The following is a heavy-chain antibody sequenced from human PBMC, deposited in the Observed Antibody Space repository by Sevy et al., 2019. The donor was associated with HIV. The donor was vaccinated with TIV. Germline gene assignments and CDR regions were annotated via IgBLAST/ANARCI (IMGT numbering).Heavy chain of an antibody. CDR3: ARLKYYGLETLYYFDY. CDR1: GGTFSDYA. Sequence: AAVKVSCKASGGTFSDYAISWVRQAPRQGLERTGGIIPIFGSTKYAQKFQDRVTITADKSTSTVYMELSSLRSEDSAVYFCARLKYYGLETLYYFDYWGQGTLVTVSS. D-gene: IGHD3-10*01. V-gene: IGHV1-69*06. CDR2: IIPIFGST. J-gene: IGHJ4*02.